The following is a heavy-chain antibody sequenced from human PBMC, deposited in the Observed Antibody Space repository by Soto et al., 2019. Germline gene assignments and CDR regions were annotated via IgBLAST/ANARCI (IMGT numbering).Heavy chain of an antibody. CDR1: GGTFSSYA. CDR3: AREDGYSSSYPYYYYGMDV. D-gene: IGHD6-13*01. V-gene: IGHV1-69*01. CDR2: IIPIFGTA. J-gene: IGHJ6*02. Sequence: QVQLVQSGAEVNKTGSSVKVSCKASGGTFSSYAISWVRQAPGQGLEWMGGIIPIFGTANYAQKFQGRVPITADESTSTAYMELSSLRSEDTAVYYCAREDGYSSSYPYYYYGMDVWGQGTTVTVSS.